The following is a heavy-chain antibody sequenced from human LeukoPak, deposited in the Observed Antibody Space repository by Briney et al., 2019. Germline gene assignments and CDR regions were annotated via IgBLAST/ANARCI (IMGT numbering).Heavy chain of an antibody. V-gene: IGHV1-2*06. J-gene: IGHJ4*02. CDR2: INPNSGGT. D-gene: IGHD5-18*01. Sequence: ASVKVSCKASGYTFTGYYMHWVRQAPGQGLEWMGRINPNSGGTNYAQKFQGRATMTRDTSISTAYMELSRLRSDDTAVYYCARPSHRGYGPLGYWGRGTLVTVSS. CDR1: GYTFTGYY. CDR3: ARPSHRGYGPLGY.